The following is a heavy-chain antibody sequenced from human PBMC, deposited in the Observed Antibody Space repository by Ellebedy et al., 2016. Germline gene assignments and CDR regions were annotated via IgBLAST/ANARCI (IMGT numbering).Heavy chain of an antibody. CDR3: ARSTSMEVFDY. Sequence: SETLSLTCTISGGSLSSYSWSWIRQPPGKGLEWIASFYSNESTTCNPSLKSRITILVDMSKNQFSLKLNSVTAADTAVYYCARSTSMEVFDYWGQGILVTVSS. J-gene: IGHJ4*02. V-gene: IGHV4-4*09. CDR2: FYSNEST. CDR1: GGSLSSYS. D-gene: IGHD5-18*01.